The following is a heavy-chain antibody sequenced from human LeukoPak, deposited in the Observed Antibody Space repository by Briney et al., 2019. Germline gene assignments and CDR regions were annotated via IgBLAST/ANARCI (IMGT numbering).Heavy chain of an antibody. J-gene: IGHJ4*02. D-gene: IGHD3-10*01. V-gene: IGHV3-7*01. CDR3: ARDERGPTH. CDR2: IKPDGSEK. CDR1: GFTFSSYA. Sequence: GGSLRLSCAASGFTFSSYAMSWVRQAPGKGLELLANIKPDGSEKYCADSVKGRFTISRDNAKNSLYLQMNSLRVEDTAVYYCARDERGPTHWGQGTLVTVSS.